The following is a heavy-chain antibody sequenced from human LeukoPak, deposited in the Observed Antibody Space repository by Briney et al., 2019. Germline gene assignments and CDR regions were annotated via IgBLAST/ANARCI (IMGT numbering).Heavy chain of an antibody. CDR2: IYHSGST. CDR1: GGSISSYY. D-gene: IGHD3-22*01. V-gene: IGHV4-59*12. Sequence: EXXSLXCTVSGGSISSYYWSWLRQPPGKGLEWIGEIYHSGSTNYNPSLKSRVTISVDKSKNQFSLKLSSVTAADTAVYYCASSLRYDSSGYWDYWGQGTLVTVSS. J-gene: IGHJ4*02. CDR3: ASSLRYDSSGYWDY.